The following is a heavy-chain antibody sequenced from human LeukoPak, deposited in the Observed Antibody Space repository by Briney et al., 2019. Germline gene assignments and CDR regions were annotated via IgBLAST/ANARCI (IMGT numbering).Heavy chain of an antibody. CDR1: GFTVYSNY. V-gene: IGHV3-53*01. D-gene: IGHD3-22*01. CDR2: IYTGGNT. J-gene: IGHJ4*02. CDR3: ARGDDSGYYDYFDY. Sequence: GGSLRLSCAASGFTVYSNYLSWVRQAPGKGLEWVSTIYTGGNTYYAASVKGRFTISRDFSKNTVFLHMNSLRAEDTTMYYCARGDDSGYYDYFDYWGQGALVTVSS.